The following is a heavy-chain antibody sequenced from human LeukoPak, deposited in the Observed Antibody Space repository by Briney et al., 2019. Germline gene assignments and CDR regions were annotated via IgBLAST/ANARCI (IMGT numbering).Heavy chain of an antibody. CDR2: MNPNSGNT. D-gene: IGHD3-16*01. CDR3: AKERAGERPRPLLNYYYMDV. Sequence: ASVKVSCKASGYTFTSYDINWVRQATGQGLEWMGWMNPNSGNTGYAQKFQGRVTMTRNTSISTAYMELSSLRSEDTAVYYCAKERAGERPRPLLNYYYMDVWGKGTTVTISS. J-gene: IGHJ6*03. CDR1: GYTFTSYD. V-gene: IGHV1-8*01.